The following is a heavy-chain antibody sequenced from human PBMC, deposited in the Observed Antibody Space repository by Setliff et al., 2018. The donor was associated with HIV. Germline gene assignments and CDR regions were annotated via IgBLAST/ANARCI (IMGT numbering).Heavy chain of an antibody. CDR3: ARERAIYIPHFDY. Sequence: TLSLTCTVSGGSISSDDYYWSWIRQPPGKGLEWIGYIYYSGSTYSNPSLKSRVTISVDTSKNQFSLKLSSVTAADTAVYYCARERAIYIPHFDYWGQGTLVTVSS. CDR2: IYYSGST. V-gene: IGHV4-30-4*08. J-gene: IGHJ4*02. D-gene: IGHD2-2*02. CDR1: GGSISSDDYY.